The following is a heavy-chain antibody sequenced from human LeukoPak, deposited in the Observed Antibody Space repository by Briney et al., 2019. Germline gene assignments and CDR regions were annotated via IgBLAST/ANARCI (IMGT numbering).Heavy chain of an antibody. Sequence: SETLSLTCTVSGGSISSSSYYWGWIRQPPGKGLEWTGSIYYSGSTYYNPSLKSRVTISVDTSKNQFSLKLSSVTAADTAVYYCARQASGYGDLDPWGQGTLVTVSS. CDR3: ARQASGYGDLDP. V-gene: IGHV4-39*01. CDR2: IYYSGST. CDR1: GGSISSSSYY. D-gene: IGHD4-17*01. J-gene: IGHJ5*02.